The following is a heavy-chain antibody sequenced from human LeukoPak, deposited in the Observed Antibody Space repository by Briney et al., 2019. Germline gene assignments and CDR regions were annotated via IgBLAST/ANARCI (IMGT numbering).Heavy chain of an antibody. J-gene: IGHJ4*02. V-gene: IGHV4-34*01. CDR1: GGSFSGYY. CDR2: INHSGST. D-gene: IGHD4-17*01. Sequence: PSETLSLTCAVYGGSFSGYYWSWIRQPPGKGLEWIGEINHSGSTNYNPSLKSRVTISVDKSENQFSLKLSSVTAADTAVYYCARAWDGDYLSMDYWGQGILVTVSS. CDR3: ARAWDGDYLSMDY.